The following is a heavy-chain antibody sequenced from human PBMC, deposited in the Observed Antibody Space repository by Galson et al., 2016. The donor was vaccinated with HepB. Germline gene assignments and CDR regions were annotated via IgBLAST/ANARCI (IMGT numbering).Heavy chain of an antibody. CDR1: GGSISRSTYY. V-gene: IGHV4-39*01. CDR3: AIASPAFDF. Sequence: ETLSLTCTVSGGSISRSTYYWGWVRQPPGKGLEWIGSIYYSGRTYYNPSLESRVTISVDTSKKQFSLKVSSVTAGDTAVYYCAIASPAFDFWGQGTLVTVSA. CDR2: IYYSGRT. D-gene: IGHD3-3*02. J-gene: IGHJ4*02.